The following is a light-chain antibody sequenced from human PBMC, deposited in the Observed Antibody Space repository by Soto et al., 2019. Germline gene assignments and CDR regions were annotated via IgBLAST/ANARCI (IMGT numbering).Light chain of an antibody. J-gene: IGLJ1*01. CDR3: SSYTSSSTRV. CDR1: SSDVGSYNL. Sequence: QSALTQPASVSGSPGQSITISCTGTSSDVGSYNLVSWYQQHPGKAPKLMIYDVSNRPSGVSTRFSGSKSGNTASLTISGLQAEDEADYYCSSYTSSSTRVFGTGTKLTV. CDR2: DVS. V-gene: IGLV2-14*02.